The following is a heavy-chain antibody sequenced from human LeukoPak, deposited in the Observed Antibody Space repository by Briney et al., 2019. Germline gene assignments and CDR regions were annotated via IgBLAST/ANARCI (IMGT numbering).Heavy chain of an antibody. D-gene: IGHD5-24*01. CDR1: GGSISSGDYY. V-gene: IGHV4-61*08. J-gene: IGHJ4*02. Sequence: PSETLSLTCTVSGGSISSGDYYWSWIRQPPGKGLEWIGYIYYSGTTDYNPSLKSRVSISVDTSKNQFSLKLRFVTAADTAVYYCARDVDGYNALDYWGQGTLVTVSS. CDR2: IYYSGTT. CDR3: ARDVDGYNALDY.